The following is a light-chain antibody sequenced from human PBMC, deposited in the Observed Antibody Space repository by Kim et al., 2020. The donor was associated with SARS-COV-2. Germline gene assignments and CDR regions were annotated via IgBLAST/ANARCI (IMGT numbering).Light chain of an antibody. V-gene: IGKV3-20*01. J-gene: IGKJ1*01. Sequence: SPGEKATLPCRASQSGGTTYVAWYQQKPGQAPRLLIYGAFNRAAGIPDRFSGSGSGPDFTLTITRLRPEDSAVYYCQQYGGSSWTFGEGTKVDIK. CDR2: GAF. CDR1: QSGGTTY. CDR3: QQYGGSSWT.